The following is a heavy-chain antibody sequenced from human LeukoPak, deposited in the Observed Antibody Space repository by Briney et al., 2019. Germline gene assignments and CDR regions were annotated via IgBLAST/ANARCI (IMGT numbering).Heavy chain of an antibody. D-gene: IGHD3-22*01. J-gene: IGHJ4*02. CDR2: IPYDGSNE. Sequence: GRSLRLSCAASGFSFSSYAMHWVRQAPGKGLQWLAVIPYDGSNEFYADSVKGRLTISRDNSKNTLYLQMHSLGPEDTAVYFCAKDGSSGYYYDYWGQGTLVTVSS. CDR1: GFSFSSYA. V-gene: IGHV3-30*04. CDR3: AKDGSSGYYYDY.